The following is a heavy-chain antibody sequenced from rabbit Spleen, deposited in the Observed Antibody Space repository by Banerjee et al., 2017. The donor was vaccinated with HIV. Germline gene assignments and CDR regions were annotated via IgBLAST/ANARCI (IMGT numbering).Heavy chain of an antibody. CDR2: IYASSSGST. V-gene: IGHV1S40*01. D-gene: IGHD2-1*01. CDR3: ARGSATMTMVIIGYYLSL. J-gene: IGHJ4*01. Sequence: QSLEESGGDLVKPGASLTLTCTASGFSFSSRYYMCWVRQAPGKGLECIACIYASSSGSTYYASWAKGRFTISSASSTTVTLQMTTLTAADTATYFCARGSATMTMVIIGYYLSLWGPGTLVTVS. CDR1: GFSFSSRYY.